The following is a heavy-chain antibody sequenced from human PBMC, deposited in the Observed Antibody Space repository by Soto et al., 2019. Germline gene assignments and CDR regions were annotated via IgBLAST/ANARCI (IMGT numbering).Heavy chain of an antibody. CDR3: ARVTPGNNLYYFYGLDV. CDR2: ISYEGSNT. J-gene: IGHJ6*02. V-gene: IGHV3-30-3*01. CDR1: VFTFGTYA. Sequence: SLRLSCVASVFTFGTYAIHWVRLAPGKGLQWVALISYEGSNTYYADSVKGRFTVSRDNSKNTLYLQMNSLRPEDTGVYYCARVTPGNNLYYFYGLDVWGQGTSVTVSS. D-gene: IGHD1-1*01.